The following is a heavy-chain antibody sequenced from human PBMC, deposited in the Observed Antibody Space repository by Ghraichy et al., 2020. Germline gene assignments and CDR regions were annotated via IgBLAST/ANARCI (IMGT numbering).Heavy chain of an antibody. CDR1: GGSISTTTSH. V-gene: IGHV4-39*01. J-gene: IGHJ2*01. Sequence: SETLSLSCTVSGGSISTTTSHWGWIRQPPGKGLEWIADIYYSGSTYYNPSLNSRVTISVDTSKNQFSLRLNSLTAADTAVYYCVRRGHYGGHWYFDLWGRGTLVTVSS. CDR3: VRRGHYGGHWYFDL. CDR2: IYYSGST. D-gene: IGHD4-17*01.